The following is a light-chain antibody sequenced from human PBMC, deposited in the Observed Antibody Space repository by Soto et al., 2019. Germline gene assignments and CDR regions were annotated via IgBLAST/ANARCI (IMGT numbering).Light chain of an antibody. Sequence: DIQMTQSPTTLSASVGDRVTITCRASHSLIKWLAWYQQKPGKVPKLLIYEASTLQSGVPSRFSGSGSGTEFTLTISSLQPDDFATYYCQHYNSYSITFGQGTRLEIK. V-gene: IGKV1-5*03. J-gene: IGKJ5*01. CDR3: QHYNSYSIT. CDR2: EAS. CDR1: HSLIKW.